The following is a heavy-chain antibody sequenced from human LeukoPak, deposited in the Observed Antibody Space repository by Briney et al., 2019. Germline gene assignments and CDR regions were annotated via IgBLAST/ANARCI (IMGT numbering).Heavy chain of an antibody. V-gene: IGHV4-39*07. CDR1: GGSISSSNDY. Sequence: SETLSLTCTVSGGSISSSNDYWGWIRQPPGKGLEWIGSIYYSENTYYNPSLKSRVSISVDTSKNQFSLKLSSVTAADTAVYCCARLVRYYGSGSYFDYWGQGTLVTVSP. D-gene: IGHD3-10*01. CDR3: ARLVRYYGSGSYFDY. CDR2: IYYSENT. J-gene: IGHJ4*02.